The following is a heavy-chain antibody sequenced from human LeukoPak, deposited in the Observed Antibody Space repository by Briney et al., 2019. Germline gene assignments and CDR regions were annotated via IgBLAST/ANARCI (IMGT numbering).Heavy chain of an antibody. Sequence: SETLSLTRTVSGGSISSYYWSWIRQPPGKGLEWIGYIYYSGSTNYNPSLKSRVTISVDTSKNQFSLKLSSVTAADTAVYYCARSADIVATMRYWFDPWGQGTLVTVSS. CDR3: ARSADIVATMRYWFDP. CDR2: IYYSGST. D-gene: IGHD5-12*01. J-gene: IGHJ5*02. CDR1: GGSISSYY. V-gene: IGHV4-59*01.